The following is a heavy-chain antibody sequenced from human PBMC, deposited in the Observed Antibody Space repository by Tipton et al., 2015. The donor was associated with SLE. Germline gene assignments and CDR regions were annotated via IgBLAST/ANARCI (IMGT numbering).Heavy chain of an antibody. D-gene: IGHD2-15*01. V-gene: IGHV1-69*05. J-gene: IGHJ4*02. CDR3: AGPYCSDTTCSLDY. CDR2: TVPTFATA. Sequence: QLVQSGPEVKKPGSSVKVSCKASGDTFSDYAFSWVRQAPGQGLEWMGGTVPTFATANYAQNFQGRITITTDESTSTVYMEMSSLRSVDTAVYYCAGPYCSDTTCSLDYWGQGTLVTVSS. CDR1: GDTFSDYA.